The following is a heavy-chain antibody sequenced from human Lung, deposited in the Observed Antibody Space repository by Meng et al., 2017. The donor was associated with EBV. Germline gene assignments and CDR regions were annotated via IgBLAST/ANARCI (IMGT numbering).Heavy chain of an antibody. J-gene: IGHJ4*02. V-gene: IGHV4-4*02. CDR1: GGSIRNDQW. CDR3: TTLYGDSIS. D-gene: IGHD4-17*01. CDR2: IYHSGRT. Sequence: QGKLQESGQGLVKPSGTLALACDVSGGSIRNDQWWSGVRQAPGKGLEWIGEIYHSGRTNYNPPVKSRVSMSVDKSQNHFSLRLSSVTAADTAVYYCTTLYGDSISWGQGTLVTVSS.